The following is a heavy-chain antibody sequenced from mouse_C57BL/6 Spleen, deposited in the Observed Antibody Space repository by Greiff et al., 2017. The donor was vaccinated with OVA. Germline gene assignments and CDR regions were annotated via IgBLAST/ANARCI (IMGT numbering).Heavy chain of an antibody. CDR3: ARARLVQHVMDY. J-gene: IGHJ4*01. CDR1: GYSFTDYN. CDR2: INPNYGTT. Sequence: VQLQQSGPELVKPGASVKLSCTASGYSFTDYNMNWVKQNNGKSLEWIGVINPNYGTTSYNQKFKGKATLTVDQSSSTAYMQLNSLASEDSAVYDRARARLVQHVMDYWGQGTSVTVSS. D-gene: IGHD2-10*02. V-gene: IGHV1-39*01.